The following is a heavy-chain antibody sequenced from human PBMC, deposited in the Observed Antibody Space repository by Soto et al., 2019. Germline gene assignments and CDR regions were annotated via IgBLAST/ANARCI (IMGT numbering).Heavy chain of an antibody. CDR2: IWYDGSNK. CDR3: AKGRSYYYYYGVDV. J-gene: IGHJ6*02. CDR1: GFPFSSYC. V-gene: IGHV3-33*06. Sequence: PGGSLRLSCAASGFPFSSYCMHWVRQAPGKGLEWVAVIWYDGSNKYYADSVKGRFTISRDNSKSTLYLQMNSLRAEDTALYYCAKGRSYYYYYGVDVWGQGTTVTVSS.